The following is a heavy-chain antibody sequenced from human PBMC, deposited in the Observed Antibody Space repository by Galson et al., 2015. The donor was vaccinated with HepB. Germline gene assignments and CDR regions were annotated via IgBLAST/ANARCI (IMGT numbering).Heavy chain of an antibody. J-gene: IGHJ5*02. CDR3: ARLGSSSWHNLFDP. V-gene: IGHV1-8*01. Sequence: SVKASCKASGYTFTSYDINWVRQATGQGLEWMGWMNPNSGNTGYAQKFQGRVTMTRNTSISTAYIELSSLRSEDTAVYYCARLGSSSWHNLFDPWGQGTLVTVSS. CDR1: GYTFTSYD. CDR2: MNPNSGNT. D-gene: IGHD6-13*01.